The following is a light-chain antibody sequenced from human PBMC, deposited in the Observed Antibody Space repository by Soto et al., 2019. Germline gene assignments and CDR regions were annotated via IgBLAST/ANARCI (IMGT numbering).Light chain of an antibody. CDR1: SGYSTNA. CDR3: QSLGTGIQV. J-gene: IGLJ3*02. CDR2: INYDGTH. Sequence: QAVVTQSPSPSASLGASVKLTCTLSSGYSTNAIAWHQQQSEKGPRFLMKINYDGTHSKGDGFFDRFSGSSSGAERHLSISSLQSEDEADYYCQSLGTGIQVFGGGTKLTVL. V-gene: IGLV4-69*01.